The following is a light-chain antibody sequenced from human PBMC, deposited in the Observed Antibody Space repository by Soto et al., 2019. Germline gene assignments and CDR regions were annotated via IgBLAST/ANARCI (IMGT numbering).Light chain of an antibody. V-gene: IGLV2-8*01. CDR3: RLYADRNIL. Sequence: QAVVTQPPSASGSPGQSVTISCTGTSSDVGGYNYVSWYQQHPGKAPKLMIYEVNKRPSGVPDRFSASKSGNTASLTVSGLQEEDEADNYCRLYADRNILFGPGAKLTV. CDR2: EVN. CDR1: SSDVGGYNY. J-gene: IGLJ1*01.